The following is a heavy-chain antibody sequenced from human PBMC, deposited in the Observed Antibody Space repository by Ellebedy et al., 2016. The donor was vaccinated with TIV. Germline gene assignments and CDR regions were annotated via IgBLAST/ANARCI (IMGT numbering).Heavy chain of an antibody. Sequence: PGGSLRLSCEASGFTFSSFAMHWVRQAPGKGLEWVAVTSYNGKDPYFADSVKGRFTVSRDNAKNSLYLQMNSLRAEDTAVYYCASGILERGYSYGRFDYWGQGTLVTVSS. CDR2: TSYNGKDP. CDR1: GFTFSSFA. CDR3: ASGILERGYSYGRFDY. D-gene: IGHD5-18*01. V-gene: IGHV3-30*04. J-gene: IGHJ4*02.